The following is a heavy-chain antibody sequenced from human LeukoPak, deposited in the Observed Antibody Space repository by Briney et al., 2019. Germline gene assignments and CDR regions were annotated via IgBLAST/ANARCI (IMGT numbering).Heavy chain of an antibody. Sequence: GSLRLSCAASGFTFSSYWMSWVRQAPGKGLEWVANIKQDGSEKYYVDSVKGRFTISRDNAKNSLYLQMNSLRAEDTAVYYCARSLQQLVSYFDYWGQGTLVTVSS. J-gene: IGHJ4*02. CDR1: GFTFSSYW. CDR2: IKQDGSEK. D-gene: IGHD6-13*01. CDR3: ARSLQQLVSYFDY. V-gene: IGHV3-7*01.